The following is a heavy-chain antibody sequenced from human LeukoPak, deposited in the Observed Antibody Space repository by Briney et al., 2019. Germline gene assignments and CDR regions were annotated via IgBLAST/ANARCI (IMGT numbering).Heavy chain of an antibody. CDR1: GFTFSDYY. CDR2: ISSSGSTI. CDR3: ARGRLYSSSWYEGAFDI. Sequence: GGSLRLSCAASGFTFSDYYMSWIRQAPGKGLEWVSYISSSGSTIYYADSVKGRFTISRDNAKNSLYLQMSSLRAEDTALYYCARGRLYSSSWYEGAFDIWGQGTMVTVSS. V-gene: IGHV3-11*01. J-gene: IGHJ3*02. D-gene: IGHD6-13*01.